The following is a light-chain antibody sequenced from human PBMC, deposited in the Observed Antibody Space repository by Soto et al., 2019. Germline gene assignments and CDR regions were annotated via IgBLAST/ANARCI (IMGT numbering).Light chain of an antibody. J-gene: IGLJ3*02. Sequence: QSVLTQPPSASGSPGQAVTISCTGSSSDIGGYTYVSWYQQYPGKAPKVIIYDISNRPSGVPDRFSGSKSGNTASLTVSGLQAEDEAYYYCSSFAGSNVAVFGGWTKLTVL. V-gene: IGLV2-8*01. CDR2: DIS. CDR1: SSDIGGYTY. CDR3: SSFAGSNVAV.